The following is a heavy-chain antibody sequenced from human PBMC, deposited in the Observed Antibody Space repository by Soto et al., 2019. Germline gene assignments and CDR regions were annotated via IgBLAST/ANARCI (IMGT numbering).Heavy chain of an antibody. CDR1: GGSISSGGYY. J-gene: IGHJ5*02. V-gene: IGHV4-31*03. D-gene: IGHD6-13*01. Sequence: QVQLQESGPGLVKPSQTLSLTCTVSGGSISSGGYYWSWIRQHPGKGLEWIGYIYYSGSTYYNPSIKSRVTLSVDTSKNQFSLKLSSVTAADTAVYYCARERIAGPRGWFDPWGQGTLVTVSS. CDR2: IYYSGST. CDR3: ARERIAGPRGWFDP.